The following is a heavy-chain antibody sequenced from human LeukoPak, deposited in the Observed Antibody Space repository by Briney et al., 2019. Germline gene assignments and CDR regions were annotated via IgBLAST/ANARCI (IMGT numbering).Heavy chain of an antibody. Sequence: ASVKVSCKASGYTFTGYYMHWVRQAPGQGLEWMGWINPNSGGTNYAQKFQGRVTMTRDTSISTAYMELSRLRSDDTAVYYCARTYGSGSYYNSYWFDPWGQGTLVTVSS. D-gene: IGHD3-10*01. CDR1: GYTFTGYY. V-gene: IGHV1-2*02. CDR3: ARTYGSGSYYNSYWFDP. CDR2: INPNSGGT. J-gene: IGHJ5*02.